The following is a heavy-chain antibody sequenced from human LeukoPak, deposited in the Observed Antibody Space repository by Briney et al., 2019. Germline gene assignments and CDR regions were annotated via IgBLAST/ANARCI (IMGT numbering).Heavy chain of an antibody. CDR2: INSDGTST. V-gene: IGHV3-74*01. Sequence: PGGSLRLSCAASGFTFSSYWMHWVRQVPGKGLVWVSRINSDGTSTTYADSVKGRFTISRDNAKNTLYMQMNSLRAEDTAVYYCVRASSSITVGTNFDYWGQGTLVTVSS. J-gene: IGHJ4*02. CDR1: GFTFSSYW. CDR3: VRASSSITVGTNFDY. D-gene: IGHD3-10*01.